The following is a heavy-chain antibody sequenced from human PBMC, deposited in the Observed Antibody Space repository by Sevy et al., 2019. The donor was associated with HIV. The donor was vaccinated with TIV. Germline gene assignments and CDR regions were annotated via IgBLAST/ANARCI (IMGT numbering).Heavy chain of an antibody. V-gene: IGHV4-59*01. CDR1: GGSISSYY. Sequence: SETLSLTCTVSGGSISSYYWSWIRQPPGKGLEWIGYIYYSGSTNYNPSLKNRVTISVDTSKNQFSMKLSSVTAADTAVYYCAREPSGIHYDSSGYYFFDYWGQGTLVTVSS. D-gene: IGHD3-22*01. CDR2: IYYSGST. J-gene: IGHJ4*02. CDR3: AREPSGIHYDSSGYYFFDY.